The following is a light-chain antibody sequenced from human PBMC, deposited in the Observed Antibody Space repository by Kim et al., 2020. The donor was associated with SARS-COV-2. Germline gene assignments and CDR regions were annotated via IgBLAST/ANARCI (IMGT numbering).Light chain of an antibody. CDR1: QRVNSW. Sequence: PSAFVGDRGTITCRASQRVNSWLAWYQQKPGKAPNRLIYKSSSLQRGVPSRFSGSGSGTEFTLTISSLQPDDFATYYCQQYNTYHTFGQGTKLEI. J-gene: IGKJ2*01. CDR3: QQYNTYHT. V-gene: IGKV1-5*03. CDR2: KSS.